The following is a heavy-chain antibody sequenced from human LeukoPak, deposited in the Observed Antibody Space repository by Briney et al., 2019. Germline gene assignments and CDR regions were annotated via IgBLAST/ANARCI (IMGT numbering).Heavy chain of an antibody. Sequence: PSETPSLTCSVSGGSMSSDYYSWIRQPAGKGLEWIGRIYTSGSTNYNPSLQSRVTMSVDTSKNQFSLRLSSVTADTAVYYCCRSAYTYGPFDYWGQGTLVAVSS. CDR2: IYTSGST. CDR1: GGSMSSDY. J-gene: IGHJ4*02. D-gene: IGHD3-16*01. CDR3: CRSAYTYGPFDY. V-gene: IGHV4-4*07.